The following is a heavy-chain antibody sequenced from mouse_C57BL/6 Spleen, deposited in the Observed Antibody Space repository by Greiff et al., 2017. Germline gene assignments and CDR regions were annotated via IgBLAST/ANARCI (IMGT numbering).Heavy chain of an antibody. CDR2: INPGSGGT. Sequence: QVQLQQSGAELVRPGTSVKVSCKASGYAFTNYLIEWVKQRPGQGLEWIGVINPGSGGTNYNEKFKGKATLTADKSSSTAYMQLSSLTSEDSAVYFCARGVTTDGAWFAYWGQGTLVTVSA. J-gene: IGHJ3*01. CDR3: ARGVTTDGAWFAY. V-gene: IGHV1-54*01. D-gene: IGHD1-1*01. CDR1: GYAFTNYL.